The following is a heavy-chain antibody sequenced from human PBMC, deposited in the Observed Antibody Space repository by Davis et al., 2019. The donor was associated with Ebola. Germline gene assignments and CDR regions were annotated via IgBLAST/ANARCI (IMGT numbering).Heavy chain of an antibody. J-gene: IGHJ5*02. CDR2: MNPNSGNT. Sequence: ASVKVSCKASGYTFTGYDINWVRQATGQGLEWMGWMNPNSGNTGYAQNFQDRVTMTTDPSTTTAYMELRGLTCDDTAVYYCARVSSWVGGGDSSVPWGQGTLVTVSS. D-gene: IGHD3-10*01. V-gene: IGHV1-8*01. CDR3: ARVSSWVGGGDSSVP. CDR1: GYTFTGYD.